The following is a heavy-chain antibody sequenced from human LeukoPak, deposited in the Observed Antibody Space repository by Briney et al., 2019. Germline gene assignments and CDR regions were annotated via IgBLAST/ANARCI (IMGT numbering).Heavy chain of an antibody. CDR2: IWYDGSNK. Sequence: PGGSLRLSCAASGFTFSSYGMHWVRQAPGKGLEGVAVIWYDGSNKYYAAPVKGRFTISRDNSKNALYLQMNSLRAEDTAVYYCAKSPDYDILTGHPDYWGQGTLVTVSS. CDR3: AKSPDYDILTGHPDY. CDR1: GFTFSSYG. V-gene: IGHV3-33*06. J-gene: IGHJ4*02. D-gene: IGHD3-9*01.